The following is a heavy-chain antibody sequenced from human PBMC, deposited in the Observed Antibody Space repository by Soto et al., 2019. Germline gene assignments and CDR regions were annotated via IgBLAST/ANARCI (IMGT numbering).Heavy chain of an antibody. CDR2: ISGSGGST. Sequence: EVQLLESGGGLVQPGGSLRLSCAASGFTFSSYAMSWVRQAPGKGLEWVSAISGSGGSTYYADSVKGRFTISRDNSKNTLYLQMNSLRAEDTAVYYCATRRYCSGGSCYLGVYYFDYWGQGTLVTVSS. D-gene: IGHD2-15*01. V-gene: IGHV3-23*01. J-gene: IGHJ4*02. CDR3: ATRRYCSGGSCYLGVYYFDY. CDR1: GFTFSSYA.